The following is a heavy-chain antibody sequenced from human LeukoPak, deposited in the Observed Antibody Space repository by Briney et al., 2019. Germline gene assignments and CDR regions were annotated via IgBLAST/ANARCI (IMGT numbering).Heavy chain of an antibody. CDR2: IWYDGSNK. D-gene: IGHD1-26*01. V-gene: IGHV3-33*01. Sequence: GGSLRLSCEASGFIFSNYGMHWVRQAPGKGLEWVTFIWYDGSNKYNADSVTGRFTISRDNSKNTLYLQMNSLRAEDTAVYYCARALSGSSAFDIWGQGTMVTVSS. J-gene: IGHJ3*02. CDR1: GFIFSNYG. CDR3: ARALSGSSAFDI.